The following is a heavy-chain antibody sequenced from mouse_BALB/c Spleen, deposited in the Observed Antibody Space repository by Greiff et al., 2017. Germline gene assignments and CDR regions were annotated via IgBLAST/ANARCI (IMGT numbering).Heavy chain of an antibody. CDR3: ARGGLRRGFAY. CDR2: IYPYNGGT. D-gene: IGHD2-4*01. CDR1: GYTFTDYN. Sequence: VQLQQSGPELVKPGASVKISCKASGYTFTDYNMHWVKQSHGKSLEWIGYIYPYNGGTGYNQKFKSKATLTVDNSSSTAYMELRSLTSEDSAVYYCARGGLRRGFAYWGQGTLVTVSA. V-gene: IGHV1S29*02. J-gene: IGHJ3*01.